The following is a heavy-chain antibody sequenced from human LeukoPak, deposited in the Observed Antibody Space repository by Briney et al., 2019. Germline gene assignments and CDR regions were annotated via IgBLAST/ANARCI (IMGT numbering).Heavy chain of an antibody. Sequence: SETLSLTCTVSGGSISSGSYYWSWIRQPAGKGLEWIGRIYTSGSTNYNPSLKSRVTISVDTSKNQFSPKLSSVTAADTAVYYCARGVGYCSGGSCLRPRFDPWGQGTLVTVSS. CDR2: IYTSGST. CDR1: GGSISSGSYY. CDR3: ARGVGYCSGGSCLRPRFDP. J-gene: IGHJ5*02. D-gene: IGHD2-15*01. V-gene: IGHV4-61*02.